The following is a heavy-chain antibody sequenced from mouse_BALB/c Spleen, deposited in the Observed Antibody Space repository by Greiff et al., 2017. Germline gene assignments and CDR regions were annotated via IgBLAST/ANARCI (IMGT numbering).Heavy chain of an antibody. J-gene: IGHJ4*01. Sequence: EVMLVESGGDLVKPGGSLKLSCAASGFTFSSYGMSWVRQTPDKRLEWVATISSGGSYTYYPDSVKGRFTISRDNAKNTLYLQMSSLKSEDTAMYYCARQGYGSSYRGAMDYWGQGTSVTVSS. CDR2: ISSGGSYT. V-gene: IGHV5-6*01. CDR1: GFTFSSYG. CDR3: ARQGYGSSYRGAMDY. D-gene: IGHD1-1*01.